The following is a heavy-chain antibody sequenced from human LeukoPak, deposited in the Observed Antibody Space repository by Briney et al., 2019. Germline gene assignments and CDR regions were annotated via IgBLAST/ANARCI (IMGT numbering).Heavy chain of an antibody. D-gene: IGHD6-19*01. CDR3: ARSVREYYYYYMDV. CDR2: IYYSGST. J-gene: IGHJ6*03. V-gene: IGHV4-39*07. CDR1: GGSISSSSYY. Sequence: SETLSLTRTVSGGSISSSSYYWGWIRQPPGKGLEWIGSIYYSGSTYYNPSLKSRVTISVDTSKNQFSLKLSSVTAADTAVYYCARSVREYYYYYMDVWGKGTTVTISS.